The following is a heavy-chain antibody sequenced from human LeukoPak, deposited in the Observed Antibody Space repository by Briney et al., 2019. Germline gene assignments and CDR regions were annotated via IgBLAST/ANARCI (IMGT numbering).Heavy chain of an antibody. V-gene: IGHV1-18*01. Sequence: ASVKVSCKASGYTFTSYAMHWVRQAPGQRLEWMGWISAYNGNTNYAQKLQGRVTMTTDTSTSTAYMELRSLRSDDTAVYYCAREWSSSSWYWFDPWGQGTLVTVSS. CDR3: AREWSSSSWYWFDP. J-gene: IGHJ5*02. D-gene: IGHD6-13*01. CDR2: ISAYNGNT. CDR1: GYTFTSYA.